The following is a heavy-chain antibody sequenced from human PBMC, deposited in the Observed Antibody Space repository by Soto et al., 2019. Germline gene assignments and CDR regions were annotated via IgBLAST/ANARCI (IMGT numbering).Heavy chain of an antibody. D-gene: IGHD3-10*01. V-gene: IGHV4-59*01. CDR1: GGSISSYY. J-gene: IGHJ4*02. Sequence: SETLSLTCTVSGGSISSYYWSWIRQPPGKGLEWIGYIYYSGSTNYNPHLKSRVTISVDTSKKQFSLKLSSVTAAATAVYYCARHEYGSGSPLNYWGQGPLVTVSS. CDR2: IYYSGST. CDR3: ARHEYGSGSPLNY.